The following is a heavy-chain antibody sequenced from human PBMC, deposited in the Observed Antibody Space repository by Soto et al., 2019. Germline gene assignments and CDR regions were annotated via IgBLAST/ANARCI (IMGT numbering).Heavy chain of an antibody. Sequence: QVQLVQSGAEVKKPGASVKVSCKASGYTFTGYYMHWVRQAPGQGLEWMGWINPNSGGTNYAQKFQGWVTITRDTSISTAYMELSRLRSDDTAVYYCARTQPGSSIAARPYYYYGMDVWGQGTTVTVSS. CDR1: GYTFTGYY. J-gene: IGHJ6*02. D-gene: IGHD6-6*01. CDR3: ARTQPGSSIAARPYYYYGMDV. CDR2: INPNSGGT. V-gene: IGHV1-2*04.